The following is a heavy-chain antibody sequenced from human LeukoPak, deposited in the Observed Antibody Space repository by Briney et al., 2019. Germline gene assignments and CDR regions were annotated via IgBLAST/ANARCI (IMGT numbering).Heavy chain of an antibody. Sequence: SETLFLTCTVSDDSITMYYWTWIRQPPGKGLEWIGYVDHTGSTKFNPSLNGRVSISRDTSNNFFSLRLRSVTAADTAVYFCARGRVSSSTWYSTYYYFFYMDFWGKGTTVTVSS. CDR1: DDSITMYY. CDR2: VDHTGST. V-gene: IGHV4-59*01. CDR3: ARGRVSSSTWYSTYYYFFYMDF. J-gene: IGHJ6*03. D-gene: IGHD4-11*01.